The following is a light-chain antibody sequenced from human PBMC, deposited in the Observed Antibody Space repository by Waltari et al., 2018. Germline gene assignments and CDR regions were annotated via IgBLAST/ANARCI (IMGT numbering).Light chain of an antibody. J-gene: IGLJ1*01. V-gene: IGLV1-40*01. CDR2: GNS. Sequence: QSVLTQPPSVSGAPGQRVTISCTGSSSNIGADYDVHWYQQLPGTAPKLLIYGNSNRPPGAPDRVSGSKSGTSASLAITGLQVEDEADYYGQSYDCSLSGQGVFGTGTKVTVL. CDR3: QSYDCSLSGQGV. CDR1: SSNIGADYD.